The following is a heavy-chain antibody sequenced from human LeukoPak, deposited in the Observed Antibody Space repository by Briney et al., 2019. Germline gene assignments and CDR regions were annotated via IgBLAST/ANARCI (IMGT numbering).Heavy chain of an antibody. CDR1: GGSISSGASD. D-gene: IGHD6-19*01. Sequence: LSLTCTVSGGSISSGASDWGWIRQAPGKGLEWVSYISSSGSTIYYADSVKGRFTISRDNAKNSLYLQMNSLRAEDTAVYYCARDRSESSGWYGGNWFDPWGQGTLVTVSS. J-gene: IGHJ5*02. CDR2: ISSSGSTI. CDR3: ARDRSESSGWYGGNWFDP. V-gene: IGHV3-11*01.